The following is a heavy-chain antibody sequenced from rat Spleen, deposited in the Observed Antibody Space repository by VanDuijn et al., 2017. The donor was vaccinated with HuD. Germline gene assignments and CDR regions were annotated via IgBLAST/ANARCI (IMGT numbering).Heavy chain of an antibody. CDR3: TRAAISKEYFDF. CDR2: IRYDGNNT. V-gene: IGHV5-29*01. CDR1: GFTFNYYW. J-gene: IGHJ1*01. D-gene: IGHD1-2*01. Sequence: EVQLVESGGDLVQPGRSLKLTCAASGFTFNYYWMTWIRQAPGKGLEWVASIRYDGNNTYYRDSVKGRFTVSRDNAKSTLYLQMDSLRSEDTATYYCTRAAISKEYFDFWGPGTMVTVSS.